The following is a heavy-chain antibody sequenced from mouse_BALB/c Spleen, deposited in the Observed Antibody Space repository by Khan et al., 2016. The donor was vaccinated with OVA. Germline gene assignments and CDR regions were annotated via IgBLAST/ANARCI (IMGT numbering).Heavy chain of an antibody. Sequence: QIQLVQSGAELVKPGASVRLSCKASGYTFTSYYLYWVKQRPGQGLEWIGDINPSNGDTNFNEKFKSKATLTVDKSSSTAYIHLNSLTSEDSAVYDCTRSGYGSFAYWGQGTLVTVSA. J-gene: IGHJ3*01. CDR3: TRSGYGSFAY. CDR2: INPSNGDT. D-gene: IGHD2-2*01. V-gene: IGHV1-53*01. CDR1: GYTFTSYY.